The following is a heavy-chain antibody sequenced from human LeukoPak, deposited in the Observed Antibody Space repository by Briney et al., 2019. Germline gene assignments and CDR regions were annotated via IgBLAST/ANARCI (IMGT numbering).Heavy chain of an antibody. D-gene: IGHD1-26*01. V-gene: IGHV3-74*01. CDR2: INTDGSST. CDR1: EFTFSSYW. J-gene: IGHJ4*02. Sequence: PGGSLRLSCAASEFTFSSYWMHWVRQAPGKGLVWVSRINTDGSSTSYADSVKGRFTISRDNTKNTLYLQMNSLRAEDTALYFCAKKAQYNGNYPLDYWGQGTLVTVSS. CDR3: AKKAQYNGNYPLDY.